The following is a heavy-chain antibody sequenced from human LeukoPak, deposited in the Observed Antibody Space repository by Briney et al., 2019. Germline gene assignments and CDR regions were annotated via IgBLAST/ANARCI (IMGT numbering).Heavy chain of an antibody. D-gene: IGHD2-21*01. V-gene: IGHV3-23*01. Sequence: GGSLRLSCAASGFTFSSYAMSWVRQAPGKELEWVSAISGSGGSTYYADSVKGRFTISRDNSKNTLYLQMNSLRAEDTAVYYCAKARGRNLVVVIATPPGIYFDYWGQGTLVTVSS. CDR3: AKARGRNLVVVIATPPGIYFDY. CDR1: GFTFSSYA. CDR2: ISGSGGST. J-gene: IGHJ4*02.